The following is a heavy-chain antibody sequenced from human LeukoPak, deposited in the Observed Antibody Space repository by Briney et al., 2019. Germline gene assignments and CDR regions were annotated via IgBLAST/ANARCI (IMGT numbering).Heavy chain of an antibody. J-gene: IGHJ4*02. Sequence: SETLSLTCTVSGGPISSYYWSWIRQPPGKGLEWIGYIYYSGSTNYNPSLKSRVTISVDTSKNQFSLKLSSVTAADTAVYYCASSHYYDSSGPTWYFDYWGQGTLVTVSS. D-gene: IGHD3-22*01. CDR1: GGPISSYY. CDR3: ASSHYYDSSGPTWYFDY. V-gene: IGHV4-59*01. CDR2: IYYSGST.